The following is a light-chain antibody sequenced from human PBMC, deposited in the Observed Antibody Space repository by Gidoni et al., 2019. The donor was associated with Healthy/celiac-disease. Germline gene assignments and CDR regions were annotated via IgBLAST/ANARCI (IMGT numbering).Light chain of an antibody. V-gene: IGLV1-51*02. Sequence: QSVLTQPPSVSAAPGQQVTISCFGSSSNIGSIFVSWYQQLPATAPKLLIYENDKRPSEIPDRFSGSKSGTSATLGITGLQTGDEADYYCGTWDTSLRTWVFGGGTKVSVL. CDR1: SSNIGSIF. CDR2: END. CDR3: GTWDTSLRTWV. J-gene: IGLJ2*01.